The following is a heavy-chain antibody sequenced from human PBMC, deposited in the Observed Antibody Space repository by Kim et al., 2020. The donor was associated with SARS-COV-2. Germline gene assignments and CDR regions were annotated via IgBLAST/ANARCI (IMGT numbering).Heavy chain of an antibody. CDR3: ARHSHYYDRSGCDFDY. Sequence: SETLSLTCTDSGGSISSSSYYWGWIRQPPGKGLEWIGSIYYSGSTYYNPSLKSRVTISVDTSKNQFSLKLSSVTAADTAVYYCARHSHYYDRSGCDFDY. D-gene: IGHD3-22*01. CDR1: GGSISSSSYY. V-gene: IGHV4-39*01. J-gene: IGHJ4*01. CDR2: IYYSGST.